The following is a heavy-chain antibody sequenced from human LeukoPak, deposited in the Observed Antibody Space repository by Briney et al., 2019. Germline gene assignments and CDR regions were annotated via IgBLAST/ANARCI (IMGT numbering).Heavy chain of an antibody. J-gene: IGHJ5*02. CDR3: ARDLGYCSSTSCYRLPNWFDP. V-gene: IGHV4-59*01. CDR2: IYYSGST. Sequence: PSDTLSLTCTVSGGSISSYYWSWIRQPPGKGLQWIGYIYYSGSTNYNPSLKSRVTISVDTSKNQFSLKLSSVTAADTAVYYCARDLGYCSSTSCYRLPNWFDPWGQGTLVTVSS. D-gene: IGHD2-2*01. CDR1: GGSISSYY.